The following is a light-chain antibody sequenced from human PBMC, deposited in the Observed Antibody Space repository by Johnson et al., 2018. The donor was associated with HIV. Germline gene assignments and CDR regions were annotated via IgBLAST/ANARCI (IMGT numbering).Light chain of an antibody. V-gene: IGLV1-51*01. Sequence: QLVLTQPPSVSAAPGQKVTISCSGSSSNIGNNYVSWYQQLPGTAPKLLIYDNNKRPSGIPARFSGSKSGTSATLGITGLQTGDGADYYFGTWDSSLTAYVFGTGTKVTVL. CDR2: DNN. CDR1: SSNIGNNY. CDR3: GTWDSSLTAYV. J-gene: IGLJ1*01.